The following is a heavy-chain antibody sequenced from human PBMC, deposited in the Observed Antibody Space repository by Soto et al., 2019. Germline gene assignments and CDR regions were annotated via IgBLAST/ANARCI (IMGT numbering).Heavy chain of an antibody. D-gene: IGHD6-13*01. CDR1: GGSFSGYY. CDR2: INHSGST. Sequence: QVQLQQWGAGLLKPSETLSLTCAVYGGSFSGYYWSWIRQPPGKGLEWIGEINHSGSTNYNPSLKSRVTIPVDTSKNQFSLKLSSVTAAVTAVYYCAGFGYRDREQLVIGYWGQGTLVTVSS. J-gene: IGHJ4*02. CDR3: AGFGYRDREQLVIGY. V-gene: IGHV4-34*01.